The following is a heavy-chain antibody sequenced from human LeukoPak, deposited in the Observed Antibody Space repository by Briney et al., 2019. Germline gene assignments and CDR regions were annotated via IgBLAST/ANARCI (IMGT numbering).Heavy chain of an antibody. V-gene: IGHV3-23*01. D-gene: IGHD6-13*01. CDR3: AKDTGIAAAASPLGWGYFDY. CDR2: ISGSGGST. CDR1: GFTFSSYA. J-gene: IGHJ4*02. Sequence: PGGSLRLSCAASGFTFSSYAMSWVRQAPGKGLEWVSAISGSGGSTYYADSVKGRFTISRDNSKNTLYLQMNSLRAEDTAVYYCAKDTGIAAAASPLGWGYFDYWGQGTLVTVSS.